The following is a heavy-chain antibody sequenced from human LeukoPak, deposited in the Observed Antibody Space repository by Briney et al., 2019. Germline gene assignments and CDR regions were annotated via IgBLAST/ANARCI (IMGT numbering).Heavy chain of an antibody. CDR2: ISGSGGST. D-gene: IGHD2-2*01. V-gene: IGHV3-23*01. CDR1: GFTFSSYG. Sequence: QPGGSLRLSCAASGFTFSSYGMSWVRQAPGKGLEWVSAISGSGGSTYYADSVKGRFTISRDNSKNTLYLQMNSLRAEDTAVYYCAKRDLYCSSTSCYCFDYWGQGTLVTVSS. CDR3: AKRDLYCSSTSCYCFDY. J-gene: IGHJ4*02.